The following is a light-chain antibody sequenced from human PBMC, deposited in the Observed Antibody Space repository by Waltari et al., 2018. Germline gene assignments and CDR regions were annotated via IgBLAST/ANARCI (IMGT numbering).Light chain of an antibody. Sequence: EIVMTQPQATLSVSPGERATPSCRASQSVSSNLAWYQQKPGQAPRLLIYGASTRATGIPARFSGSGSGTEFTLTISSMQSEDFAVYYCQQYNNWPRTFGQGTKVEIK. CDR3: QQYNNWPRT. CDR2: GAS. J-gene: IGKJ1*01. V-gene: IGKV3-15*01. CDR1: QSVSSN.